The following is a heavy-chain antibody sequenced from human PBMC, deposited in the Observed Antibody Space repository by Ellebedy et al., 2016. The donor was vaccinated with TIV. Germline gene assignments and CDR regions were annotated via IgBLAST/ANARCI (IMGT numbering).Heavy chain of an antibody. V-gene: IGHV1-69*04. J-gene: IGHJ4*02. Sequence: ASVKVSCKASGGAFSTYGVSWVRHAPGHGLEWMGRIIPIINKASYAQKFQGRVSITADTSTSTAYMELSSLRSEDTATYYCARQGSGWYELDFWGQGTLVTVSS. CDR2: IIPIINKA. CDR1: GGAFSTYG. CDR3: ARQGSGWYELDF. D-gene: IGHD6-19*01.